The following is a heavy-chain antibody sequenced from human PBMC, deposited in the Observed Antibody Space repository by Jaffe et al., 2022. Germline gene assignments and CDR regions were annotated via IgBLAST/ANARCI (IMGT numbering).Heavy chain of an antibody. J-gene: IGHJ4*02. CDR3: ARLPDITGTTG. CDR1: GGSISSSSYY. D-gene: IGHD1-7*01. Sequence: QLQLQESGPGLVKPSETLSLTCTVSGGSISSSSYYWGWIRQPPGKGLEWIGSIYYSGSTYYNPSLKSRVTISVDTSKNQFSLKLSSVTAADTAVYYCARLPDITGTTGWGQGTLVTVSS. V-gene: IGHV4-39*01. CDR2: IYYSGST.